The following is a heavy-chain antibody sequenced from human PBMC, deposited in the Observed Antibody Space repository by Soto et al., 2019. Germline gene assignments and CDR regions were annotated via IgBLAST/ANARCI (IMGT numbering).Heavy chain of an antibody. CDR2: FDPEDGET. V-gene: IGHV1-24*01. Sequence: ASVKVSCKVSGYTLTELSMHWVRQAPGKGLEWMGGFDPEDGETIYAQKFQGRVTITADESTSTAYMELISLRSEDTAVYYCACRARSGYYWTAFDIWGQGTMVTVSS. CDR3: ACRARSGYYWTAFDI. J-gene: IGHJ3*02. CDR1: GYTLTELS. D-gene: IGHD3-22*01.